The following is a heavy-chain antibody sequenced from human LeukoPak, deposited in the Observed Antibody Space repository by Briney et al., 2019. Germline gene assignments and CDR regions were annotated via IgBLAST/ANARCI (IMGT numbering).Heavy chain of an antibody. Sequence: GGSLRLSCAASGFTFSEIWMTWVRQAPGKGLEWVANINQDGSERNYVDSVKGRFTVSRDNPKNSLYQQMNSLRAEDTAVYYCAKGGSWLWLMGEYYFDYWGQGTLVTVSS. V-gene: IGHV3-7*03. D-gene: IGHD3-16*01. J-gene: IGHJ4*02. CDR2: INQDGSER. CDR1: GFTFSEIW. CDR3: AKGGSWLWLMGEYYFDY.